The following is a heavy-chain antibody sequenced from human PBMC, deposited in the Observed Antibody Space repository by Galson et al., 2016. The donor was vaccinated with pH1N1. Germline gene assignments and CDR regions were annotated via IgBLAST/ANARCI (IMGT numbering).Heavy chain of an antibody. CDR3: ATIAY. CDR1: GYTLSSLY. CDR2: ISPSGVDA. Sequence: SVKDSCKASGYTLSSLYIHWVRQAPGHGLEWMGPISPSGVDANYAQKFQGRVTMTRDTSTSQVFMELNSLRSDDTALYYCATIAYWGQGTLVTVPS. J-gene: IGHJ4*02. V-gene: IGHV1-46*01.